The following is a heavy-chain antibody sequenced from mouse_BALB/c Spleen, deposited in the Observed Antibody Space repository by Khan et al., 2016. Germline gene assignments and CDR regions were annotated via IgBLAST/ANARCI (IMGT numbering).Heavy chain of an antibody. CDR3: ARAYYRYDGYYAMYY. V-gene: IGHV2-6-4*01. D-gene: IGHD2-14*01. CDR2: LCGVGGT. Sequence: QVQLKESGPGLVAPSQTLSNTCTVSGISLSRYNIHWVRQPPGVVLSWLGMLCGVGGTDSNSTPKSRLSISKVNSKSQGFLKMNRLPTDDTAIYDCARAYYRYDGYYAMYYWGQGTSVTVSS. CDR1: GISLSRYN. J-gene: IGHJ4*01.